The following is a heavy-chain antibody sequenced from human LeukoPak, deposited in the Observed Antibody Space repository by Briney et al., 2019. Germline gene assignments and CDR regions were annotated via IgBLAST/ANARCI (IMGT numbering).Heavy chain of an antibody. CDR1: GGSISSSNW. V-gene: IGHV4-4*02. CDR3: AREQRVASSGMDV. D-gene: IGHD2-15*01. Sequence: PSGTLSLTCAVSGGSISSSNWWSWVRQPPGKGLEWIGEIYHSGSTNYNPSLKSRVTISVDKSKNQFSLKLSSVTAADTAVYYCAREQRVASSGMDVWGQGTTVTVSS. CDR2: IYHSGST. J-gene: IGHJ6*02.